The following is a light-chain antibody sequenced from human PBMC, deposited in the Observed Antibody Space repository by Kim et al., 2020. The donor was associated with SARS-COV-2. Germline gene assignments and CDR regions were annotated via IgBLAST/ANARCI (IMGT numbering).Light chain of an antibody. CDR1: QSVASNH. CDR3: QQYDRSPYT. J-gene: IGKJ2*01. CDR2: GTS. Sequence: LSPGERATLSCRVSQSVASNHLAWFQQKPGQAPRLLVYGTSSRATGIPDRFSGSGSGTDFTLTISRLEPEDFAIYYCQQYDRSPYTFGQGTKLEI. V-gene: IGKV3-20*01.